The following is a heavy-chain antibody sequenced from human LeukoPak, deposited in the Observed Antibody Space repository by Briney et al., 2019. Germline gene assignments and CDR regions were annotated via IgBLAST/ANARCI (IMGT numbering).Heavy chain of an antibody. Sequence: GGSLRLSCAASGFTFSSYSMNWVREAPGKGLEWVSYISRTSHTIYYADSVKGRFTISRDNAKNSLYLQMNSLRDEDTAVYYCAKSTYYYDSSGYLYPSFFDYWGQGNLVTVSS. CDR3: AKSTYYYDSSGYLYPSFFDY. J-gene: IGHJ4*02. V-gene: IGHV3-48*02. CDR2: ISRTSHTI. CDR1: GFTFSSYS. D-gene: IGHD3-22*01.